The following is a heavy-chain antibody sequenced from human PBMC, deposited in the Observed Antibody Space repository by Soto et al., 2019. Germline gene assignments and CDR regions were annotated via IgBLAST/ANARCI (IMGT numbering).Heavy chain of an antibody. CDR1: GFTFSSYA. CDR2: ISGSGGST. J-gene: IGHJ4*02. V-gene: IGHV3-23*01. CDR3: ARGIAAAGVFDY. D-gene: IGHD6-13*01. Sequence: PGGSLRLSCAASGFTFSSYAMSWVRQAPGKGLEWVSAISGSGGSTYYADSVKGRFTISRDNSKNTLYLQMNSLRAEDTAVYYCARGIAAAGVFDYWGQGTLVPVSS.